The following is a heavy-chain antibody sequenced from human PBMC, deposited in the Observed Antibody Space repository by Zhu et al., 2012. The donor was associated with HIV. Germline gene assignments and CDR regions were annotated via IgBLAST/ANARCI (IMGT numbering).Heavy chain of an antibody. CDR2: IYYGGST. Sequence: QVRLQESGPGLVKPSETLSLSCTVSGGTISSSSYFWAWIRQTPGKGLEWIGSIYYGGSTHYNPSPKSRLSISVDTSKNQFSLKLSSVTAADTALYHCAKTRTSGWYSYAFHVWGQGTMVTVSS. CDR3: AKTRTSGWYSYAFHV. CDR1: GGTISSSSYF. V-gene: IGHV4-39*01. J-gene: IGHJ3*01. D-gene: IGHD6-19*01.